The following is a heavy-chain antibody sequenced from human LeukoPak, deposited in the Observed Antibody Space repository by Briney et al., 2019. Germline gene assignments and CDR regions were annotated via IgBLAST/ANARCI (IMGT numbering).Heavy chain of an antibody. Sequence: SETLSLTCTVSGGSISGYYWSWIRQPPGKGLEWIGYIYYSGSPDSNPSLKSRVTISVDTSKNQFSLQLNSVTPDDTGVYYCARLVGGSPDYWGQGTLVTVSS. CDR3: ARLVGGSPDY. CDR1: GGSISGYY. J-gene: IGHJ4*02. CDR2: IYYSGSP. V-gene: IGHV4-59*08. D-gene: IGHD2-15*01.